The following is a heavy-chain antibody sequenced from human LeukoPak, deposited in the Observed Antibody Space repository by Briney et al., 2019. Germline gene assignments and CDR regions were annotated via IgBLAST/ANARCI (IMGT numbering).Heavy chain of an antibody. D-gene: IGHD6-19*01. V-gene: IGHV3-48*01. J-gene: IGHJ4*02. CDR1: GFTFISYS. Sequence: GGSLRLSCAASGFTFISYSMNWVRQAPGRGLEWVSYISSSSSTIYYADSVKGRFTISRDNAKNSLYLQMNSLRAEDTAVYYCARDLRYSSGQYYFDYWGQGTLVTVSS. CDR2: ISSSSSTI. CDR3: ARDLRYSSGQYYFDY.